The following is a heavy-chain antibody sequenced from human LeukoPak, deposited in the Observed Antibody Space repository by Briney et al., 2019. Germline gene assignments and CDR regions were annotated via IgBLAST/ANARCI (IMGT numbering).Heavy chain of an antibody. D-gene: IGHD1-26*01. CDR1: GFTVSRYW. V-gene: IGHV3-7*03. J-gene: IGHJ4*02. CDR2: IHENGGTE. Sequence: GGSLRLSCAASGFTVSRYWMSWVRQAPGKGLEWVACIHENGGTEYYVDSVKGRFAISRDNTKNSLYLQMSSLTVEDTAVYYCAKVKWELPSLPDYWGQGTLVTVSS. CDR3: AKVKWELPSLPDY.